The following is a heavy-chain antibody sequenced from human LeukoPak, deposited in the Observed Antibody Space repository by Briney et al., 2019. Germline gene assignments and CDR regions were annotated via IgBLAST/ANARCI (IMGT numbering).Heavy chain of an antibody. CDR1: GGSFSGYY. Sequence: SETLSLTCAVYGGSFSGYYWSWIRQPPGKGLEWIREINHSGSTNYNPSLKSPVTISVDTSKNQFSLKLSSVTAADTAVYYCAGIVVVPAAIRDGMDVWGQGTTVTVSS. J-gene: IGHJ6*02. CDR3: AGIVVVPAAIRDGMDV. D-gene: IGHD2-2*02. CDR2: INHSGST. V-gene: IGHV4-34*01.